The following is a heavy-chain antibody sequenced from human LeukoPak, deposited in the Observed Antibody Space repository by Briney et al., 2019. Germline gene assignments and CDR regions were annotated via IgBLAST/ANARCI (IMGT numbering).Heavy chain of an antibody. J-gene: IGHJ6*03. CDR2: TYYRGST. CDR1: GGSTSSYY. D-gene: IGHD3-22*01. CDR3: ARGRDRGPDSSGIWGLKGTSYMDV. Sequence: KTSETLSLTCAVSGGSTSSYYWSWIWQPPGKGLEWIGYTYYRGSTNYNPSLKSRVTISVDTSKNQFSLKLSSVTAADTAVYYCARGRDRGPDSSGIWGLKGTSYMDVWAKGTTVTVSS. V-gene: IGHV4-59*12.